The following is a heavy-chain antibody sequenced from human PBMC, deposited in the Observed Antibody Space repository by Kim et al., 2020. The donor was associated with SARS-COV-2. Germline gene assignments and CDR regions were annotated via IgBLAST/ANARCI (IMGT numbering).Heavy chain of an antibody. V-gene: IGHV6-1*01. J-gene: IGHJ6*02. Sequence: SQTLSLTCAISGDSVASNSASWVWIRQSPSRGLEYLGRTYYRSKWYNDYAGSVKGRITINPDTSKNQFSLQLNSVTPEDMAVYYCARRATWKDGMDVWGQGTTVTVS. CDR1: GDSVASNSAS. CDR2: TYYRSKWYN. CDR3: ARRATWKDGMDV. D-gene: IGHD1-1*01.